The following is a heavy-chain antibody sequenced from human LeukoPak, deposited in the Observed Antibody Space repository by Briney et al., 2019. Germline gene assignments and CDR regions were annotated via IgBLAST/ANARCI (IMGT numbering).Heavy chain of an antibody. V-gene: IGHV3-33*06. J-gene: IGHJ4*02. D-gene: IGHD2-2*01. Sequence: GGSLRLSCAASGFTFSSYGMHWVRQAPGKGLEWVAVIWYDGSNKYYADSVKGRFTISRDNSKNTLYLQMNSLRAEDTAVYYCAKASSTPWCSSTSCPLFWGQGTLVTVSS. CDR2: IWYDGSNK. CDR1: GFTFSSYG. CDR3: AKASSTPWCSSTSCPLF.